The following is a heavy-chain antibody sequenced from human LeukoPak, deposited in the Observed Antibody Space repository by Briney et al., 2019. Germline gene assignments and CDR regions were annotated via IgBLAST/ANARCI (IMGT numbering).Heavy chain of an antibody. V-gene: IGHV4-61*01. CDR3: ARGYSYGFNWFDP. Sequence: SETLSLTCTVSGGSVSNGNYYWSWLRQPPGKALEWIGYIYYSGNTNYNPSLEGRVTISVDTSKNQFSLKLSSVTAADTAVYYCARGYSYGFNWFDPWGQGTLVTVSS. D-gene: IGHD5-18*01. J-gene: IGHJ5*02. CDR1: GGSVSNGNYY. CDR2: IYYSGNT.